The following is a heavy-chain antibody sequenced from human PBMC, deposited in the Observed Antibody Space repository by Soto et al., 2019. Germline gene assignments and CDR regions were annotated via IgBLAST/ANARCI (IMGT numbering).Heavy chain of an antibody. V-gene: IGHV1-69*01. D-gene: IGHD5-12*01. CDR1: GGTFSSYA. CDR2: IIPILGTA. Sequence: QVQLVQSGAEVKKPGSSVKVSCKASGGTFSSYAISWVRQAPGQGLEWMGGIIPILGTANYAQKFQGRVTITAVESTSTAYMELSSLRSEDTAMYYCAREGIVATSYYYYGMDVWGQGTTVTVSS. CDR3: AREGIVATSYYYYGMDV. J-gene: IGHJ6*02.